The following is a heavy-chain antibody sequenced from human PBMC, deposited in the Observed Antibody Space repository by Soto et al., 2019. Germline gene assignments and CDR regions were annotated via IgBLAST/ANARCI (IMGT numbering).Heavy chain of an antibody. CDR1: GGSFSGYY. CDR3: ARARWGVVPSRGAFDI. J-gene: IGHJ3*02. D-gene: IGHD2-15*01. Sequence: QVQLQQWGAGLLKPSETLSLTCAVYGGSFSGYYWSWIRQPPGKGLEWIGEINHSGSTNYNPSLKSRVTISVDTSKNQFSLKLSSVTAADTAVYYCARARWGVVPSRGAFDIWGQGTMVTVSS. CDR2: INHSGST. V-gene: IGHV4-34*01.